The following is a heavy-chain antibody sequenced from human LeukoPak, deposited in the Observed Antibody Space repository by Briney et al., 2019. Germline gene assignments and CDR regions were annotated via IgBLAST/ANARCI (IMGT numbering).Heavy chain of an antibody. CDR3: ARDDSSGWYYFDY. Sequence: GGSVRLSRAASGFTHWSFSMNWPRHAPGRALVCVSSISSSSSYIYYAGSVKGRFTISRDNAKNSLYLQMNSLRAEDTAVYYWARDDSSGWYYFDYWGQGTLVTVSS. J-gene: IGHJ4*02. D-gene: IGHD6-19*01. CDR1: GFTHWSFS. CDR2: ISSSSSYI. V-gene: IGHV3-21*01.